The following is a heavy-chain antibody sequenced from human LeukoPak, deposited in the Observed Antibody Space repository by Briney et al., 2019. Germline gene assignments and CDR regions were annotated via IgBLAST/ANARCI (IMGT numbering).Heavy chain of an antibody. CDR1: GFTFSSYA. CDR3: AREGLWGSSRVWYYFDY. D-gene: IGHD6-13*01. V-gene: IGHV3-23*01. CDR2: ISGSGGST. Sequence: GGSLRLSCAASGFTFSSYAMSWVRQAPGKGLEWVSAISGSGGSTYYADSVKGRFTISRDNSKNTLYLQMNSLRAEDTAVYYCAREGLWGSSRVWYYFDYWGQGTLVTVSS. J-gene: IGHJ4*02.